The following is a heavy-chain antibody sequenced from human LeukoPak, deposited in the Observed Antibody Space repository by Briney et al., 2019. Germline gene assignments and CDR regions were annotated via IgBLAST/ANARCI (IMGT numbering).Heavy chain of an antibody. Sequence: SSVKVCWKASGGTFSRYAISWVRQAPGQGLEWMGGIIRIFGTANYAQKFQGRVTITADETTSTAYMELSSLRSEDTAVYYCARDLGSVVDYWGQGTLVTVSS. J-gene: IGHJ4*02. CDR2: IIRIFGTA. CDR1: GGTFSRYA. D-gene: IGHD1-26*01. CDR3: ARDLGSVVDY. V-gene: IGHV1-69*13.